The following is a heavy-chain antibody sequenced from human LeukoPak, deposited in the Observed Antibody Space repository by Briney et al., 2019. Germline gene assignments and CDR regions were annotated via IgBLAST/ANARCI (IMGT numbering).Heavy chain of an antibody. CDR3: ARLGSTGYYDSSGSRRAALDY. CDR1: GGSISSSRYY. V-gene: IGHV4-39*01. CDR2: IYYSGST. Sequence: SETLSLSCTVSGGSISSSRYYWGWIRQPPGKGLECIVSIYYSGSTYYNPSLKSRVTISVDTSKNQFSLKLSSVTAADTAVYYCARLGSTGYYDSSGSRRAALDYRGQGTLVTVSS. D-gene: IGHD3-22*01. J-gene: IGHJ4*02.